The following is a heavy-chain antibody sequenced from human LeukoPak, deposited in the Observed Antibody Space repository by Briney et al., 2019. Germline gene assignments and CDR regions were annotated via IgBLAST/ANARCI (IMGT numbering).Heavy chain of an antibody. V-gene: IGHV3-15*01. CDR3: TASHNYFDY. Sequence: GGSLRLSCAASGFTFSNAWMTWVRQAPGKGLEWVGRIKSKIDGRTADYAAPVKGRFTISRDDSKNTLSLQMSSLKAEDTALYFCTASHNYFDYWGQGTLVTVSS. CDR1: GFTFSNAW. J-gene: IGHJ4*02. CDR2: IKSKIDGRTA.